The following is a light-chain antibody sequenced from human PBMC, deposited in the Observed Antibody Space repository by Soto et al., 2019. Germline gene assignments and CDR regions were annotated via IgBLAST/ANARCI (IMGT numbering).Light chain of an antibody. CDR2: GAS. CDR3: QQYGSSYPWA. Sequence: EIVLTQSPATLSLSPGGRATLSCRASQSVSLSLAWYQQKPGQAPRLLIYGASSRATGIPDRFSGSGSGTDFTLAISRLEPEDFAVYYCQQYGSSYPWAFGQGTKVDI. CDR1: QSVSLS. J-gene: IGKJ1*01. V-gene: IGKV3-20*01.